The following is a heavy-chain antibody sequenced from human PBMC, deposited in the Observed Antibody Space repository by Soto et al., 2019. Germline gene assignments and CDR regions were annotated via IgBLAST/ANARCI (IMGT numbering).Heavy chain of an antibody. D-gene: IGHD3-22*01. CDR1: GFTLNSYA. CDR2: ISARGEKT. CDR3: AKALPMHYYDSSGYSDYYYDMDV. Sequence: PGGSLRLSCAASGFTLNSYAMNWVRQAPGKGLEWVSGISARGEKTYYADSVKGRFTISRDNSKNTVYLQMNSLRAKDTAVFYCAKALPMHYYDSSGYSDYYYDMDVWGQGTTVTVSS. V-gene: IGHV3-23*01. J-gene: IGHJ6*02.